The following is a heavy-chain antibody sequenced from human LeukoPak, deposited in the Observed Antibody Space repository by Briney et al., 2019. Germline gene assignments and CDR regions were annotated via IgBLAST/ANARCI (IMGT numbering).Heavy chain of an antibody. CDR1: GFTFSNHA. CDR2: ISAAAVDT. CDR3: AKDVWWSVS. D-gene: IGHD2-8*02. V-gene: IGHV3-23*01. J-gene: IGHJ5*02. Sequence: GGSLRLSCVASGFTFSNHAMTWVLQAPGKGLEWVSAISAAAVDTFYAPSVKGRFTISRDNSKNTLYLQINSLRAEDTAIYYCAKDVWWSVSWGQGTLVTVSS.